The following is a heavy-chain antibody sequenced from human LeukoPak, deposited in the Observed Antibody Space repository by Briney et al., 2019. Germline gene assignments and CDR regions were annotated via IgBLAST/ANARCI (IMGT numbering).Heavy chain of an antibody. V-gene: IGHV3-23*01. D-gene: IGHD6-13*01. J-gene: IGHJ1*01. CDR1: GFTFTSKA. CDR2: ISGSGGAT. Sequence: GGSLRLSCAASGFTFTSKAMSWVRQAPGKGLEWVSTISGSGGATYSADSVRGRFTISRDNSKNTLYLQMNSLRAEDTAVYYSAFEGGDTSRDAYFQHWGQGTLVIVSS. CDR3: AFEGGDTSRDAYFQH.